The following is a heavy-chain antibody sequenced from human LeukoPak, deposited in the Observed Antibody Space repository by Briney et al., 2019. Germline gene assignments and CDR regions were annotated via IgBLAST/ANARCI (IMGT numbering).Heavy chain of an antibody. V-gene: IGHV4-59*01. Sequence: SETLSLTCTVSGGSISSYYWSWIRQPPGKGLEWIGYIYYSGSTNYNPSLKSRVTISVDTSKNQFSLKLSSVTAADTAVYYCARIGSGVVVPAAMREGWFDPWGQGTLVTVSS. D-gene: IGHD2-2*01. CDR3: ARIGSGVVVPAAMREGWFDP. CDR2: IYYSGST. J-gene: IGHJ5*02. CDR1: GGSISSYY.